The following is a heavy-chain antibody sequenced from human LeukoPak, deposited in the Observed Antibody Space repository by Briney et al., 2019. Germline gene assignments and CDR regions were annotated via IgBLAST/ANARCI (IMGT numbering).Heavy chain of an antibody. Sequence: ASVKVSCKASGGTFSSYAISWVRQAPGQGLEWMGGIIPIFGTANYAQKFQGRVTITTDESTSTAYMELSSLRSEDTAVYYCARDAFPFCRSSTSCCHPSRRAPDLALYNWFDPWGQGTLVTVSS. V-gene: IGHV1-69*05. CDR1: GGTFSSYA. CDR3: ARDAFPFCRSSTSCCHPSRRAPDLALYNWFDP. J-gene: IGHJ5*02. CDR2: IIPIFGTA. D-gene: IGHD2-2*01.